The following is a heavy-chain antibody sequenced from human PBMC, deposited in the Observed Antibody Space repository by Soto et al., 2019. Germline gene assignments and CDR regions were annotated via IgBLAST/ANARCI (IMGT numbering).Heavy chain of an antibody. CDR1: GYTFTSFD. CDR3: TRGRNSGDGYNGGGY. V-gene: IGHV1-8*01. CDR2: TNPNSGHT. Sequence: ASVKVSCKASGYTFTSFDINWVRQATGQGLEWMGWTNPNSGHTGYAQKFQGRVTMTRDTSISTAYMELSSLRYEDTAVYYCTRGRNSGDGYNGGGYWGQGTLVTVSS. J-gene: IGHJ4*02. D-gene: IGHD1-1*01.